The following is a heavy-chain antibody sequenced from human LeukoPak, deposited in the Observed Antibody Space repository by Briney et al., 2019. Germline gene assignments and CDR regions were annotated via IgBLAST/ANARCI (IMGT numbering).Heavy chain of an antibody. CDR2: ILFDGSNE. CDR1: GFSFSRYG. J-gene: IGHJ5*02. Sequence: GGSLRLSCAASGFSFSRYGMHWVRQAPGKGLEWVALILFDGSNEYYADSVKGRFTISRDNSKNTLYLQMNSLRTEDTALYYSARDGTLFGFDPWGQGTLVTVSS. V-gene: IGHV3-33*01. D-gene: IGHD3-3*01. CDR3: ARDGTLFGFDP.